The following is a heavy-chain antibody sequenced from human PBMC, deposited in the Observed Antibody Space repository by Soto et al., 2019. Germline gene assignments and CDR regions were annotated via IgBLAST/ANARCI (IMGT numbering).Heavy chain of an antibody. CDR1: GYSFTSYW. V-gene: IGHV5-51*01. J-gene: IGHJ6*02. Sequence: GESLKISCKGSGYSFTSYWIGWVRQMPGKGLEWMGIVYPGDSDTRYSPSFQGQVTISADKSISTAYLQWSSLKASDTAMYYCARHGVYYYYGMDVWGQGTTVTVSS. D-gene: IGHD3-16*01. CDR3: ARHGVYYYYGMDV. CDR2: VYPGDSDT.